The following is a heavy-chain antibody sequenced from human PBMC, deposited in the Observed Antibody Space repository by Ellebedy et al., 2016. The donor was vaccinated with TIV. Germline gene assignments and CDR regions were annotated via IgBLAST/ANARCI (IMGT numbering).Heavy chain of an antibody. CDR3: ARDDNLYGSGSYYNGVRY. CDR2: ISSSSSYI. D-gene: IGHD3-10*01. J-gene: IGHJ4*02. CDR1: GFTFSSYA. Sequence: GGSLRLXXAASGFTFSSYAMNWVRQAPGKGLEWVSSISSSSSYIYYADSVKGRFTISRDNAKNSLYLQMNSLRAEDTAVYYCARDDNLYGSGSYYNGVRYWGQGTLVTVSS. V-gene: IGHV3-21*01.